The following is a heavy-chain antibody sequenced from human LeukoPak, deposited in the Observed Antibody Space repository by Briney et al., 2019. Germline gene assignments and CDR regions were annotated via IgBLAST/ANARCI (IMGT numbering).Heavy chain of an antibody. J-gene: IGHJ3*02. D-gene: IGHD6-19*01. CDR1: GGSFSGYY. CDR3: ARVSSGWYGAFDI. CDR2: INHSGST. V-gene: IGHV4-34*01. Sequence: SETLSLTCAVYGGSFSGYYWSWIRQPPGKGLEWTGEINHSGSTNYNPSLKSRVTISVDTSKNQFSLKLSSVTAADTAVYYCARVSSGWYGAFDIWGQGTMVTVSS.